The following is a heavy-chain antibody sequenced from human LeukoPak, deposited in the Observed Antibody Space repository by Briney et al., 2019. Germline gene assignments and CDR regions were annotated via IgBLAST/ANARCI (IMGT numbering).Heavy chain of an antibody. CDR1: GGSFSGYY. V-gene: IGHV4-34*01. Sequence: SETLSLTCAVYGGSFSGYYWSWIRQPPGKGLEWIGEINHSGSTNYNPSLKSRVTISVDTSKNQFSLKLSSVTAADTAVYYCARDGIVVVTLGWDYYYYYGMDVWGQGTTVTVSS. J-gene: IGHJ6*02. CDR2: INHSGST. D-gene: IGHD3-22*01. CDR3: ARDGIVVVTLGWDYYYYYGMDV.